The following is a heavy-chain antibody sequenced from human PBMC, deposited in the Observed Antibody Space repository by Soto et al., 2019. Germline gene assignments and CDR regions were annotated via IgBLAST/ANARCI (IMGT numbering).Heavy chain of an antibody. V-gene: IGHV5-51*01. CDR3: ARPSFGDPKTYFVY. Sequence: PGDSLNISCKGSGYSLTNFSIGWVRQMPGKGLEWMGIIYPGDSDTRYSPSFQGQVTISVDKSINTAYLQWSSLKTSDTAIYYCARPSFGDPKTYFVYLGQCTLVTSPQ. D-gene: IGHD2-21*01. CDR2: IYPGDSDT. J-gene: IGHJ4*02. CDR1: GYSLTNFS.